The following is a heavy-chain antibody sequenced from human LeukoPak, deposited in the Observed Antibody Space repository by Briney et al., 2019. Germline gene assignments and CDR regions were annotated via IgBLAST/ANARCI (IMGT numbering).Heavy chain of an antibody. V-gene: IGHV1-69*06. CDR1: GGTFSSYA. D-gene: IGHD4/OR15-4a*01. J-gene: IGHJ4*02. CDR2: IIPIFGTA. CDR3: ARSGLSRFDY. Sequence: VAAVKVSCKASGGTFSSYAISWVRQAPGQGLEWMGGIIPIFGTANYAQKFQGRVTITADKSTSTAYMELSSLRSEDTAVYYCARSGLSRFDYWGQGTLVTVSS.